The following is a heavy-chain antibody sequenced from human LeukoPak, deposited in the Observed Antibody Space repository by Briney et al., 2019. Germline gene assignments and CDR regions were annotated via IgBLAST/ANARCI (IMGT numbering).Heavy chain of an antibody. V-gene: IGHV3-74*01. CDR1: GFTFSSYW. J-gene: IGHJ4*02. CDR2: INGDGSST. CDR3: ARWWLRSGDY. Sequence: GGSLRLSCAASGFTFSSYWMHWVRQAPGKGLVWVSRINGDGSSTIYADSVKGRFTVSRDNAKNTLFLQMNSLRAEDTAVYYCARWWLRSGDYWGQGTLVTVSS. D-gene: IGHD5-12*01.